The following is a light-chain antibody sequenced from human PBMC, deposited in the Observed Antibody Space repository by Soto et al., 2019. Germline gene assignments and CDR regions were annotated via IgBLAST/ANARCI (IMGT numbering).Light chain of an antibody. Sequence: QSALSQPASVSGAPGQSITISCTGTSSDFGTYNFFSWYQQHPGKAPKLIIYEGSTRPSGVSHRFSGSKSGNTASLTVSGLQAEDDADYFCCSYAATFSVFGGGTQMTVL. CDR3: CSYAATFSV. V-gene: IGLV2-23*01. J-gene: IGLJ3*02. CDR1: SSDFGTYNF. CDR2: EGS.